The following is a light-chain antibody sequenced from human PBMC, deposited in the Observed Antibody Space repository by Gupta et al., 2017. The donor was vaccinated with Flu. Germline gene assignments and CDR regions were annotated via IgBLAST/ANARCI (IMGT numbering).Light chain of an antibody. CDR2: SAS. J-gene: IGKJ2*01. Sequence: RASMDSKDVTTYLAWFQQRPGQPPRLLIYSASTRATGVPARFSGSGSGTEFTLTISSVQSDDFGVYYCQQGNNWPYAFGQGTKLEIK. CDR1: KDVTTY. CDR3: QQGNNWPYA. V-gene: IGKV3D-15*01.